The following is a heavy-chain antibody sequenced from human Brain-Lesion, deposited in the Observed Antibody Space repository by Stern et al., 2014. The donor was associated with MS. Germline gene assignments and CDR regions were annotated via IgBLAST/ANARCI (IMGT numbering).Heavy chain of an antibody. CDR2: ISSSSSYI. J-gene: IGHJ5*02. CDR3: ARDNADTAIFNWFDP. CDR1: GFTFSSYS. V-gene: IGHV3-21*01. Sequence: EVQLVESGGGLVKPGGSLRLSCAASGFTFSSYSMNWVRQAPGKGLEWVSSISSSSSYIYYADSVKGRFTISRDNAKNSLYLQVNSLRAEDTAVYYCARDNADTAIFNWFDPWGQGTLVTVSS. D-gene: IGHD5-18*01.